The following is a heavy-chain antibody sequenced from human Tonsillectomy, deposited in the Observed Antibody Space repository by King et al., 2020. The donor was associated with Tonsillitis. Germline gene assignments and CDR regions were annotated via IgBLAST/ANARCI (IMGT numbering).Heavy chain of an antibody. J-gene: IGHJ4*02. CDR3: ARSFRLALRSGGDCYDD. V-gene: IGHV1-69*12. CDR1: GGTFSSYI. D-gene: IGHD2-21*01. CDR2: ITPMFGTA. Sequence: QLVQSGAEVKKPGSSVKVSCKASGGTFSSYIINWVRQAPGQGLEWMGGITPMFGTANYAQKFQGRVTITADESTSTAYMELSSLRSEDTAVFYCARSFRLALRSGGDCYDDWGQGTLVTVSS.